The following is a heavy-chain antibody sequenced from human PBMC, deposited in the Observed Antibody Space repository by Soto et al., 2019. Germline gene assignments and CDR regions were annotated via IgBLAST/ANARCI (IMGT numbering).Heavy chain of an antibody. V-gene: IGHV3-15*01. Sequence: GGFLRLSCAASGFTFNTAWMSWVRQAPGKGLEWIGRIKSKTDGGTTDFAAPVKGRFTISRDDSKNTVYLQMDSLKIEDTAVYYCTTGLAAAGINYWGQGTLVTVSS. CDR3: TTGLAAAGINY. J-gene: IGHJ4*02. D-gene: IGHD6-13*01. CDR1: GFTFNTAW. CDR2: IKSKTDGGTT.